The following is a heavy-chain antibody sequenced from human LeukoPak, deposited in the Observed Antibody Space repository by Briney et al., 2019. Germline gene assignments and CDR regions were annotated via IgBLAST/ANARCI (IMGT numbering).Heavy chain of an antibody. V-gene: IGHV4-59*01. Sequence: SETLSLTCTVSGGSISSYYWSWIRQPPGKGLEWIGYIYYSGSTNYNPSLKSRVTISVDTSKNQFSLKLSPVTAADTAVYYCARVFDSSGPIFDYWGQGTLVTVSS. CDR3: ARVFDSSGPIFDY. D-gene: IGHD3-22*01. J-gene: IGHJ4*02. CDR1: GGSISSYY. CDR2: IYYSGST.